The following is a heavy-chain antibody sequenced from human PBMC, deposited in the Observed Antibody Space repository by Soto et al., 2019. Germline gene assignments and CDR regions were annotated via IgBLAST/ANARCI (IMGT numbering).Heavy chain of an antibody. Sequence: GGSLRLSCATSGFTFDDYAMHWVRQVPGKGLEWVSGISWNRENIAYADSVKGRFTISRDNANNSLYLQMNSLRAEDTALYYCANDYYYGSGSHRDACLVYWGQGTLVTVSS. J-gene: IGHJ4*02. CDR1: GFTFDDYA. CDR3: ANDYYYGSGSHRDACLVY. D-gene: IGHD3-10*01. V-gene: IGHV3-9*01. CDR2: ISWNRENI.